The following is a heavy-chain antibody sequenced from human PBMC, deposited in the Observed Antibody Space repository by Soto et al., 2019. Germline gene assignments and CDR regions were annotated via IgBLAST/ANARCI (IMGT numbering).Heavy chain of an antibody. CDR2: IYYSGST. Sequence: SETLSLTCTVSGGSISSYYWSWIRQPPGKGLEWIGYIYYSGSTNYNPSLKSRVTISVDTSKNQFSLKLSSVTAADTAVYYCAGSGGGLLFNYYYSYGMDVWGQGTRVTVSS. D-gene: IGHD1-26*01. J-gene: IGHJ6*02. CDR1: GGSISSYY. CDR3: AGSGGGLLFNYYYSYGMDV. V-gene: IGHV4-59*01.